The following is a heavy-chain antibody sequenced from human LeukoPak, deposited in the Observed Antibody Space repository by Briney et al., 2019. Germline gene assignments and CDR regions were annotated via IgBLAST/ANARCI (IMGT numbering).Heavy chain of an antibody. V-gene: IGHV1-2*04. CDR1: VYTLTGYY. CDR3: ARDLPSGYCSSTSCYDSWFDP. D-gene: IGHD2-2*01. J-gene: IGHJ5*02. Sequence: ASVKVSCKASVYTLTGYYMHWVRQAPGQGLEGMGWINPNSGCTNYAQKFQGWVTMTRDTSISTAYMELSRLRSDDTAVYYCARDLPSGYCSSTSCYDSWFDPWGQGTLVTVSS. CDR2: INPNSGCT.